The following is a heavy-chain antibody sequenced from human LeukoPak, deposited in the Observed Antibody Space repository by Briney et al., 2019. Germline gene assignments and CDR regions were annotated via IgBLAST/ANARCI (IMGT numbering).Heavy chain of an antibody. CDR1: GFTFTSYA. V-gene: IGHV3-23*01. Sequence: GGSLRLSCAASGFTFTSYAMSWVRQAPGKGLEWVSTLSGSDSSTYYADSVKGRFIFSRDNSKNTLYLQMNSLRAEDTAVYYCAKDLYQLLQGGFDYWGQGTLVTVSS. CDR2: LSGSDSST. CDR3: AKDLYQLLQGGFDY. D-gene: IGHD2-2*01. J-gene: IGHJ4*02.